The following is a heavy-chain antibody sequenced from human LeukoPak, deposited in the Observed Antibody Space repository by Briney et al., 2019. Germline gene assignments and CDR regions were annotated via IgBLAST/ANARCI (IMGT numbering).Heavy chain of an antibody. CDR2: INPKSGGT. D-gene: IGHD2-8*02. V-gene: IGHV1-2*02. CDR1: GYTFTGYY. CDR3: AKDVIHWSFDH. J-gene: IGHJ4*02. Sequence: ASVKVSCKASGYTFTGYYLHWVRQAPGQGLEWMGWINPKSGGTIYAQKFQGRVTLTRDTSISTTYMEVSRLRPDDTAVYYCAKDVIHWSFDHWGQGTLVTVSS.